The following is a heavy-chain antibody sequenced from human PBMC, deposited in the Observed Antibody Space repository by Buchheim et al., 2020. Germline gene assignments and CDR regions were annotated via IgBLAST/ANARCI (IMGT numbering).Heavy chain of an antibody. CDR2: IWYDGSNK. CDR1: GFTFSSYG. J-gene: IGHJ6*02. Sequence: QVQLVESGGGVVQPGRSLRLSCAASGFTFSSYGMHWVRQAPGKGLEWVAVIWYDGSNKYYADSVKGRFTISRDNSKNPLYLQMNSLRAEDTAVYYCARDRAVSTMVRGVTYGMDVWGQGTT. D-gene: IGHD3-10*01. V-gene: IGHV3-33*01. CDR3: ARDRAVSTMVRGVTYGMDV.